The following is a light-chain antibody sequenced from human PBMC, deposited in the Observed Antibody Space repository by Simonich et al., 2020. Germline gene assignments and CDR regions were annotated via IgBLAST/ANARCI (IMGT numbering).Light chain of an antibody. CDR2: GAS. V-gene: IGKV3-15*01. CDR3: QQYYSTPLT. J-gene: IGKJ4*01. Sequence: DIVMTQSPATLSVSPGERATLSCRASQSVSSNLAWYQQKPGQAPRLLIYGASTRATGIPARFSGSGSVTEFTLTISSLQAEDVAVYYCQQYYSTPLTFGGGTKVEIK. CDR1: QSVSSN.